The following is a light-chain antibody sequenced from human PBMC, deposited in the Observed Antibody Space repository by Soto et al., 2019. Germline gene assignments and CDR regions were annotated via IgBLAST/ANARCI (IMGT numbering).Light chain of an antibody. V-gene: IGLV2-14*01. CDR3: RSYTSSSTVV. J-gene: IGLJ2*01. Sequence: QSALTQPASVSGSPGQSITISCTGTSSDVGGYNYVSWYQQHPGKAPKLMIYEVSNRPSGVSNRFSGSKSGNTASLTISGLQAEDEADYYCRSYTSSSTVVFGGRTKLTVL. CDR2: EVS. CDR1: SSDVGGYNY.